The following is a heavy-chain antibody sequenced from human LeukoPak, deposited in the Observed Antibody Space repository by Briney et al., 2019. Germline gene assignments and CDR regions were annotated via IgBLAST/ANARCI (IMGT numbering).Heavy chain of an antibody. Sequence: PGGSLRLSCAASGFTFSDYYMSWIRQAPGKGLEWVAYIQYDGSNAQYADSVKGRFSISRDSSKNILYLQMSSLRAEDTAVYYCAKDRCSNGVGCYYYYMDVWGKGTTVTISS. CDR2: IQYDGSNA. J-gene: IGHJ6*03. D-gene: IGHD2-8*01. V-gene: IGHV3-30*02. CDR1: GFTFSDYY. CDR3: AKDRCSNGVGCYYYYMDV.